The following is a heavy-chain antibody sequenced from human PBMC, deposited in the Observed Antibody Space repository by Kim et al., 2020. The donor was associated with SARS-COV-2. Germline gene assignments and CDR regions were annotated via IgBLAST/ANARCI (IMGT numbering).Heavy chain of an antibody. D-gene: IGHD6-19*01. J-gene: IGHJ4*02. V-gene: IGHV3-30*01. CDR3: ARDGLDIGIAVAGDFDY. Sequence: VKGRFTISRDNSKNTLYLQMNSLRAEDTAVYYCARDGLDIGIAVAGDFDYWGQGTLVTVSS.